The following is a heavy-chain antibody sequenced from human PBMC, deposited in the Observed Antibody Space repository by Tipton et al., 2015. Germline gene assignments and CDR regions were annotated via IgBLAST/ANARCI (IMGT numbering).Heavy chain of an antibody. Sequence: TLSLTCTVSGDSISSSSYYWSWIRQSPGKGLEWIGYIYYSGNTNYNPSLKSRVTISVDTPKKQFSLKLSSVTAADTAVYYCARGDSGSDFHWFDTWGQGSLVTVSS. V-gene: IGHV4-61*01. CDR3: ARGDSGSDFHWFDT. CDR1: GDSISSSSYY. J-gene: IGHJ5*02. CDR2: IYYSGNT. D-gene: IGHD5-12*01.